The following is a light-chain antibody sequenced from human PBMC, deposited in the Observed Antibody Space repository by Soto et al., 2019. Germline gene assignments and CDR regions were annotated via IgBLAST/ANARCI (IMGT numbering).Light chain of an antibody. J-gene: IGKJ1*01. CDR1: QSVDSRF. Sequence: EIVLTQSPGTLSLSPGESATLSCRASQSVDSRFLAWYQQKPGQAPRLLMYGASTRATGIPDRISGSGSGTDFTLSISSLEPEEFAVYYCQQYDSSRTFGQGTKVEMK. V-gene: IGKV3-20*01. CDR3: QQYDSSRT. CDR2: GAS.